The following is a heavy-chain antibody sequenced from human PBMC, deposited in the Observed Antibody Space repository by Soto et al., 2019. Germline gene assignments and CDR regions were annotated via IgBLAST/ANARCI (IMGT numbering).Heavy chain of an antibody. CDR3: AASCDSSGYLAYFEY. D-gene: IGHD3-22*01. CDR2: LYYSGST. Sequence: SETLSLTCTVSGGSVSSGTYYCNCLRQPPWNGLELIGYLYYSGSTHYNPSLKSRVTISLDTSTNQFSLELDSVTAADTAVYFCAASCDSSGYLAYFEYWGQGHLVIFAS. J-gene: IGHJ4*02. V-gene: IGHV4-61*01. CDR1: GGSVSSGTYY.